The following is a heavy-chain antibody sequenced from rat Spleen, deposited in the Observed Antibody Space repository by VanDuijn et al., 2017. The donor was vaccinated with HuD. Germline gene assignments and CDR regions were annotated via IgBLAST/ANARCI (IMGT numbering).Heavy chain of an antibody. CDR2: ITNIGGNT. V-gene: IGHV5-31*01. CDR3: ATDDYSSY. CDR1: GFTFNNYW. J-gene: IGHJ2*01. D-gene: IGHD1-2*01. Sequence: EVQLVESGGGLVQPGRSLKLSCVASGFTFNNYWMTWIRQPPGKGLEWVASITNIGGNTYYRDSVKGRFTISRDNAKSTLYLQMDSLRSEDTATYYCATDDYSSYWGQGVMVTVSS.